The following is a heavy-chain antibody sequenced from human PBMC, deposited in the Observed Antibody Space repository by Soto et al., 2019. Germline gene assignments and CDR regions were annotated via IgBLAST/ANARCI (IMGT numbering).Heavy chain of an antibody. CDR3: APMRAAKFAY. J-gene: IGHJ4*02. Sequence: QITLKESGPTLVKPTQTLTLTCNVSGVSLSTGGVGVGWIRQPPGKALEWLALIYWDDDQRSSPSLKSRLTIPQDTSTTQVVLPLTTMAPQDTATYYCAPMRAAKFAYWGQGTLVTVSS. V-gene: IGHV2-5*02. CDR1: GVSLSTGGVG. D-gene: IGHD2-15*01. CDR2: IYWDDDQ.